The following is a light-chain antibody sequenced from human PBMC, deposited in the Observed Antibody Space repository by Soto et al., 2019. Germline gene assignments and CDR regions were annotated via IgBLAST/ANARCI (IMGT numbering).Light chain of an antibody. CDR2: DAS. Sequence: EKVMTQSPATLSVTPGERATLSCGASQSVRSNVAWYQQKPGQPPRLLIYDASTRATGIPSRFSGSGSGTEFTLTISSLKSEDFAVYYCQQYDNWPRTFGQGSMVDIK. J-gene: IGKJ1*01. CDR1: QSVRSN. V-gene: IGKV3-15*01. CDR3: QQYDNWPRT.